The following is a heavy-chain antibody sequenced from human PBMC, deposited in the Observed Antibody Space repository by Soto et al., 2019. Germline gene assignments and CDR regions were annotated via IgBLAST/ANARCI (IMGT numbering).Heavy chain of an antibody. J-gene: IGHJ4*02. Sequence: SETLSLTCTVSGGSISSGGYYWSWIRQHPGKGLEWIGYIYYSGSTYYNPSLKSRVTISVDTSKNQFSLKPSSVTAADTAVYYCARAHATACDYWGQGTLVTVSS. V-gene: IGHV4-31*03. CDR1: GGSISSGGYY. CDR2: IYYSGST. CDR3: ARAHATACDY.